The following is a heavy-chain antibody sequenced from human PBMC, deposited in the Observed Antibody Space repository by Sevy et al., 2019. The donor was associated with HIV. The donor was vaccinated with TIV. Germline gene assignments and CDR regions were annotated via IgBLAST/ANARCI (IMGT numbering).Heavy chain of an antibody. Sequence: GGALRLSREAFGFAFSDYAMHWVRQVPGKGLEWLAVVSYDGSNTSYADSVKGRFTVSRDNSKNTLYLQMNRLRRDDTAVFYCARFPPQRAFDIWGQGTTVTVSS. CDR2: VSYDGSNT. CDR1: GFAFSDYA. J-gene: IGHJ3*02. V-gene: IGHV3-30-3*01. CDR3: ARFPPQRAFDI.